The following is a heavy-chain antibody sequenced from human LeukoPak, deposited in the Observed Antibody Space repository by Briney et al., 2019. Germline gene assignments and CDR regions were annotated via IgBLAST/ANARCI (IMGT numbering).Heavy chain of an antibody. CDR1: GFAFSSYG. CDR3: ARVRIVGSTYDAFDI. V-gene: IGHV3-30*19. D-gene: IGHD1-26*01. Sequence: GGSLRLSCAASGFAFSSYGMHWVRQAPGKGLEWVAVISYDGTTKYHADSVKGRFTISRDNSKNTLYLQMNTLRAEDTAVYYCARVRIVGSTYDAFDIWGQGTMVTVSS. J-gene: IGHJ3*02. CDR2: ISYDGTTK.